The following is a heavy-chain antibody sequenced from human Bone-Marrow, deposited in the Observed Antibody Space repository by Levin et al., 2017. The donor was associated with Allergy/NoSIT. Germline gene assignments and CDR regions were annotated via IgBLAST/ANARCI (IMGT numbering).Heavy chain of an antibody. Sequence: PGGSLRLSCAASGFSFSATVMSWVRQAPGKGLEWVSVITSGGDRYLADSVKGRFSISRDNSKNTLYLQMNSLRVEDTAVYYCASMRPYGTTWAGFFDDWGQGSLVTVSS. V-gene: IGHV3-23*01. J-gene: IGHJ4*02. D-gene: IGHD1-14*01. CDR1: GFSFSATV. CDR2: ITSGGDR. CDR3: ASMRPYGTTWAGFFDD.